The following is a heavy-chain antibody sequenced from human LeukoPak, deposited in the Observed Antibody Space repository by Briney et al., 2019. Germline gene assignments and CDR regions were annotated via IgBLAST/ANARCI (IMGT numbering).Heavy chain of an antibody. Sequence: ASVKVSCKASGYTLTSYDINWVRQATGQGLEWMRWMNPNSGNTGYAQKFQGRVTITRNTSISTAYMELSSLRSEDTAVYYCARGPYYDSSGYTYYFDYWGQGTLVTVSS. D-gene: IGHD3-22*01. CDR1: GYTLTSYD. CDR2: MNPNSGNT. J-gene: IGHJ4*02. CDR3: ARGPYYDSSGYTYYFDY. V-gene: IGHV1-8*03.